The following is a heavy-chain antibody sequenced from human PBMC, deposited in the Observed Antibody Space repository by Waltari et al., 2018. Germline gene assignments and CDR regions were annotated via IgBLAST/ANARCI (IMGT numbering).Heavy chain of an antibody. CDR1: GFTFSSYG. Sequence: QVQLVESGGGVVQPGRSLRLSCAASGFTFSSYGMHWVRQAPGKGLEWVAVIWYDGSNKYYADSVKGRFTISRDNSKNTLYLQMNSRRAEDTAVYYCAKDSQYSSSWYDYWGQGTLVTVSS. D-gene: IGHD6-13*01. CDR3: AKDSQYSSSWYDY. V-gene: IGHV3-30*18. CDR2: IWYDGSNK. J-gene: IGHJ4*02.